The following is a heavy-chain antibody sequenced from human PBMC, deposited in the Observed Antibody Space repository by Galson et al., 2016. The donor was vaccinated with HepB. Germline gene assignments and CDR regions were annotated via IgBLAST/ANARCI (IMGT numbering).Heavy chain of an antibody. CDR3: TRGRNWFYWYFDL. CDR2: ISSDGSST. V-gene: IGHV3-74*01. D-gene: IGHD1-1*01. J-gene: IGHJ2*01. Sequence: SLRLSCAASGFTFSTSWMNWVRQVPGKGLVWVSRISSDGSSTNYADSVKGRFTISRDDAKNTLYLQMHSLRADDTAVYYCTRGRNWFYWYFDLWGRGTLVTVSS. CDR1: GFTFSTSW.